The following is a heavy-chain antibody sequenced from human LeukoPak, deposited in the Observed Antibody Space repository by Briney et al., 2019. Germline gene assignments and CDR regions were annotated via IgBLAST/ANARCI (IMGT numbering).Heavy chain of an antibody. CDR1: GGSFSDYY. CDR3: ARGLRLPSRSAPAVPHV. D-gene: IGHD2-2*01. CDR2: ISHSGTT. J-gene: IGHJ6*04. Sequence: PSETLSLTCAVYGGSFSDYYWNWIRQPPGKGLEWIGEISHSGTTNYNPSLKNRGTISVDTSKNQFSLRLSAVTAADTAVYHCARGLRLPSRSAPAVPHVWAKGTTVTVSA. V-gene: IGHV4-34*01.